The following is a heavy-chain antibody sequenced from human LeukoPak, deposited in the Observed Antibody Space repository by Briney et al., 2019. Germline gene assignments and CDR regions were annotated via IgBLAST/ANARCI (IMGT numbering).Heavy chain of an antibody. CDR1: GFTFDDYA. D-gene: IGHD3-9*01. CDR2: ISWNSGRI. CDR3: AKDMYYDILTGYSAE. Sequence: GGSLRLSCAASGFTFDDYAMHWVRQAPGKGLEWVSGISWNSGRIGYADSVKGRFTISRDNAKNSRYLQMKSLRAEDTAVYYCAKDMYYDILTGYSAEWGQGTLVTVSS. V-gene: IGHV3-9*01. J-gene: IGHJ4*02.